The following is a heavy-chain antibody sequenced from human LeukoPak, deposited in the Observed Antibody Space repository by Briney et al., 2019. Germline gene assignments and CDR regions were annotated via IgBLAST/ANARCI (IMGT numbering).Heavy chain of an antibody. CDR2: INPDSGDT. J-gene: IGHJ4*02. CDR3: AGEYCSGGTCRQGFDY. CDR1: GYTFTAYY. Sequence: NPGGSLKLSCKASGYTFTAYYMHWVRQAPGQGPEYMGWINPDSGDTKPAQNFQSRVTLTRDTSISTAYMELSSLRSDDSAIYYCAGEYCSGGTCRQGFDYWGQGTLVTVSS. D-gene: IGHD2-15*01. V-gene: IGHV1-2*02.